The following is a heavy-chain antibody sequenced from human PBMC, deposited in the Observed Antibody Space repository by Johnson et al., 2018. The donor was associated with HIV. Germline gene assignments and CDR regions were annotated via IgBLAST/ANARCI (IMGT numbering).Heavy chain of an antibody. Sequence: QVLLVESGGGVVQPGRSLRLSCAASGFTFSSYGMHWVRQAPGKGLEWVSVISYDGGNKYYADSVKGRFTISRDNSKNTLYLQMNSLRAEDTAVYYCARVYYYDNKDGFDIWGQGTTVTVSS. J-gene: IGHJ3*02. CDR1: GFTFSSYG. CDR2: ISYDGGNK. V-gene: IGHV3-30*03. CDR3: ARVYYYDNKDGFDI. D-gene: IGHD3-22*01.